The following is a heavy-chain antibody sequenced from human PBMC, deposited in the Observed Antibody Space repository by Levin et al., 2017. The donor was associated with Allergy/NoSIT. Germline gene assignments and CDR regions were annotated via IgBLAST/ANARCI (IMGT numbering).Heavy chain of an antibody. CDR3: ARDSYDSSGYYPAGYYYYGMDV. CDR2: ISSSSSYT. CDR1: GFTFSDYY. V-gene: IGHV3-11*05. J-gene: IGHJ6*02. Sequence: GESLKISCAASGFTFSDYYMSWIRQAPGKGLEWVSYISSSSSYTNYADSVKGRFTISRDNAKNSLYLQMNSLRAEDTAVYYCARDSYDSSGYYPAGYYYYGMDVWGQGTTVTVSS. D-gene: IGHD3-22*01.